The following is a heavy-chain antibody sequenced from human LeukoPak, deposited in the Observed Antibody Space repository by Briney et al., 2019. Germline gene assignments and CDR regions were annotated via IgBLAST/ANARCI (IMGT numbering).Heavy chain of an antibody. Sequence: ASVKLSCKASGYTFTNYGISWVRQAPGPGLEWMGWISAYNGNTYSAQKFQGRVTMTTDTSTSTAYMELRSLRSDDTAMYYCARDRGSYDSSGSSYWGQGTLATVSS. V-gene: IGHV1-18*01. D-gene: IGHD3-22*01. J-gene: IGHJ4*02. CDR1: GYTFTNYG. CDR2: ISAYNGNT. CDR3: ARDRGSYDSSGSSY.